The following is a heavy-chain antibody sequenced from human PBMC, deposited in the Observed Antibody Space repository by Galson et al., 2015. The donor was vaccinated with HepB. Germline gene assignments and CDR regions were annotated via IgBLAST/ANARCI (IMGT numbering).Heavy chain of an antibody. CDR2: ISSSGRST. CDR1: GFTFSSYP. Sequence: SLRLSCTFTGFTFSSYPMTWVRQAQGKGLVWASIISSSGRSTYYADSVKGRFTITRDNSKNTLYLQMNSLRAEDTAVYYCAKGGYYDTGDFFDYWGQGTLVTVSS. V-gene: IGHV3-23*01. CDR3: AKGGYYDTGDFFDY. D-gene: IGHD3-22*01. J-gene: IGHJ4*02.